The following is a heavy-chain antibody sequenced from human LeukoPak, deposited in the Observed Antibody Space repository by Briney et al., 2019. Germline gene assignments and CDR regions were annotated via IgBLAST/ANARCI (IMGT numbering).Heavy chain of an antibody. V-gene: IGHV4-34*01. Sequence: PSETLSLPCAVYGGSFSGYYWSGLRQPPGKGLEWIGEINHSGSTNYNPSLKSRVTISVDTSKNQFSLKLSSVTAADTAVYYCARVGVAAAGTRDYWGQGTLVTVSS. CDR1: GGSFSGYY. CDR3: ARVGVAAAGTRDY. D-gene: IGHD6-13*01. J-gene: IGHJ4*02. CDR2: INHSGST.